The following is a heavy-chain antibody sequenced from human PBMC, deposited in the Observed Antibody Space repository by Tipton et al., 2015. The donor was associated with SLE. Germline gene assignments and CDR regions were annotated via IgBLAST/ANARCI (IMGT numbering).Heavy chain of an antibody. CDR3: ARDGRGVGATYYYYGMDV. CDR1: GYTFTSYG. J-gene: IGHJ6*02. D-gene: IGHD1-26*01. V-gene: IGHV1-18*01. CDR2: ISAYNGNT. Sequence: QSGLEVKKPGASVKVSCKASGYTFTSYGISWVRQAPGQGLEWMGWISAYNGNTNYAQKLQGRVTMTTDTSTSTAYMELRSLRSDDTAVYYCARDGRGVGATYYYYGMDVWGQGTTVTVSS.